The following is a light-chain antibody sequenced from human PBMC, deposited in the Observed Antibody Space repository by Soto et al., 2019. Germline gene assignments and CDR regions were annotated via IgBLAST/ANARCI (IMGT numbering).Light chain of an antibody. CDR3: NSYTNSSAVV. Sequence: QSALTQPASVSGSPGQSITISCTGTSSDVGGYNYVSWSQQHPGKAPKLMIYEVSDRPSGVSNRFSGSKSGNTASLTISGLQAEDEADYYCNSYTNSSAVVFGGGTQLTVL. J-gene: IGLJ2*01. CDR2: EVS. V-gene: IGLV2-14*01. CDR1: SSDVGGYNY.